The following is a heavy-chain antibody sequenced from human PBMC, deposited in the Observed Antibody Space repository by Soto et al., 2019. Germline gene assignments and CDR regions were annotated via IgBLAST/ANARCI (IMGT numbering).Heavy chain of an antibody. CDR2: ISYDGSNK. CDR3: AKVASKNYYGSGSYYNAGLDY. CDR1: GFTFSSYG. J-gene: IGHJ4*02. D-gene: IGHD3-10*01. Sequence: GGSLRLSCAASGFTFSSYGMHWVRQAPGKGLEWVAVISYDGSNKYYADSVKGRFTISRDNSKNTLYLQMNSLRAEDTAVYYCAKVASKNYYGSGSYYNAGLDYWGQGTLVTVSS. V-gene: IGHV3-30*18.